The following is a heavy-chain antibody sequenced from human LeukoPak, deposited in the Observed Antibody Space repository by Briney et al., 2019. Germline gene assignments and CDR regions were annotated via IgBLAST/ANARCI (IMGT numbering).Heavy chain of an antibody. V-gene: IGHV3-23*01. CDR2: ISGSGGGT. J-gene: IGHJ4*02. Sequence: HPGGSLRLSCAASGFTFSTYAMSWVRQAPGKGLEWVSAISGSGGGTNYADSVGGRFTISRDNSKNTLYLQMNSLRAEDTAVYYCAKDGPYSSSLYYFDYWGQGTLVTVSS. CDR3: AKDGPYSSSLYYFDY. D-gene: IGHD6-13*01. CDR1: GFTFSTYA.